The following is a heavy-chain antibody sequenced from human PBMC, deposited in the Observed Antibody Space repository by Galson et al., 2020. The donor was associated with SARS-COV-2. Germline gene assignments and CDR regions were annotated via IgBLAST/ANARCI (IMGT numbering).Heavy chain of an antibody. CDR1: GFTFSSYS. CDR3: ARSLGRNLYYYYGMDV. J-gene: IGHJ6*02. V-gene: IGHV3-21*01. Sequence: NSGGSLRLSCAASGFTFSSYSMNWVRQAPGKGLEWVSSISSSSYIYYADSVKGRFTISRDNAKNSLYLQMNSLRAEDTAVYYCARSLGRNLYYYYGMDVWGQGTTVTVSS. CDR2: ISSSSYI.